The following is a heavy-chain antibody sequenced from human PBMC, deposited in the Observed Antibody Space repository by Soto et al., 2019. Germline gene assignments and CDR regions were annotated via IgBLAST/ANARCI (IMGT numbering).Heavy chain of an antibody. CDR1: GFTFRSYG. CDR3: ARDGGWGSFDY. D-gene: IGHD3-16*01. J-gene: IGHJ4*02. V-gene: IGHV3-33*01. Sequence: RRLSCAASGFTFRSYGMHWVRQAPGKGLEWVALIWSDGSNTYYADSVKGRFTVSRDNSKNTLYLQMSSLRAEDTAVYYCARDGGWGSFDYWGQGTMVTVSS. CDR2: IWSDGSNT.